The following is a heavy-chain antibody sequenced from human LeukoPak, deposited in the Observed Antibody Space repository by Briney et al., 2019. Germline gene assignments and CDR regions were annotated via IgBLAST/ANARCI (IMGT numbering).Heavy chain of an antibody. CDR2: ISYSGST. V-gene: IGHV4-59*08. J-gene: IGHJ3*02. CDR3: AFFYYGSGSYAHDAFDI. CDR1: GDSISTYY. Sequence: PSETLSLTYSVSGDSISTYYWSWIRQPPGKGLEWIGYISYSGSTNYNPSLKSRVTISVDTSKNQISLKLSSVTAADTAVYYCAFFYYGSGSYAHDAFDIWGQGTMVTVSS. D-gene: IGHD3-10*01.